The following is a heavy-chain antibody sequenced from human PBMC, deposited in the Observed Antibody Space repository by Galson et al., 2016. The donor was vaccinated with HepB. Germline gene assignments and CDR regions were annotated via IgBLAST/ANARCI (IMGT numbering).Heavy chain of an antibody. CDR1: GFTFSNAW. CDR3: TTDRGNDWKFGLAVD. J-gene: IGHJ4*02. D-gene: IGHD1-1*01. Sequence: SLRLSCAASGFTFSNAWMTWVRQAPGKGLEWVGRIKSTTDGGTTDYAAPVEGRFTISRDDSRKTLYLRMNSLKTEDTAIYYCTTDRGNDWKFGLAVDWGRGTQVTVSS. CDR2: IKSTTDGGTT. V-gene: IGHV3-15*01.